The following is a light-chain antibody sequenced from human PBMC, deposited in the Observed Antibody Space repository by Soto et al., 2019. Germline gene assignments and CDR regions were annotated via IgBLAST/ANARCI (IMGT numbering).Light chain of an antibody. CDR1: QSVSNTY. J-gene: IGKJ5*01. Sequence: EIVLTQSPGTLSLSPGDTATLSCRASQSVSNTYLAWYQQKPGQARRLLIYGASNRATGIPERFSGSGSGTDFTLTISRLEPQDSAMYYCQQYVISVTFGQGTRLEIK. CDR3: QQYVISVT. CDR2: GAS. V-gene: IGKV3-20*01.